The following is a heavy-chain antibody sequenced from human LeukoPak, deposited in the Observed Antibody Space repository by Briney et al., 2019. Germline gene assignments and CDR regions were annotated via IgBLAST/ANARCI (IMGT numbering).Heavy chain of an antibody. V-gene: IGHV1-18*04. CDR2: ISAYNGNT. CDR1: GYTFTSYY. J-gene: IGHJ4*02. CDR3: ARNLGYCSGGSCYGGEYYFDY. D-gene: IGHD2-15*01. Sequence: APVKVSCKASGYTFTSYYMHWVRQAPGQGLEWMGWISAYNGNTNYAQKLQGRVTMTTDTSTSTAYMGLRSLRSDDTAVYYCARNLGYCSGGSCYGGEYYFDYWGQGTLVTVSS.